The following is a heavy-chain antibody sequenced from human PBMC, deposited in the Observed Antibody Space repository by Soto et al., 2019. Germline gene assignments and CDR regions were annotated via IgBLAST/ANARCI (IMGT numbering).Heavy chain of an antibody. CDR2: INPESTTI. V-gene: IGHV3-74*01. J-gene: IGHJ4*02. Sequence: EVQLVESGGGTVQPGGSLRLSCAASGYTFSTYWMHWVRQAPGKGLVWVSRINPESTTINYADSVSGQFTISRDNAKNTLSLQMNSLRAEDTAVYYCTRDTYGQYDHCGQGTLVTVSP. CDR3: TRDTYGQYDH. D-gene: IGHD3-10*01. CDR1: GYTFSTYW.